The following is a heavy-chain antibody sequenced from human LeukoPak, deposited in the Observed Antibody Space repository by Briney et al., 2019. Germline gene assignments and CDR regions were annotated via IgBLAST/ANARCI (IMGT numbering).Heavy chain of an antibody. V-gene: IGHV3-30*04. CDR2: ISYDGSNK. CDR1: GFTFSSYA. CDR3: ARDGEGSALWFGELLLGYFDY. Sequence: GGSLRLSCAASGFTFSSYAMHWVRQAPGKGLEWVAVISYDGSNKYYADSVKGRFTISRDNSKNTLYLQMNSLRAEDTAVYYCARDGEGSALWFGELLLGYFDYWGQGTLVTVSS. J-gene: IGHJ4*02. D-gene: IGHD3-10*01.